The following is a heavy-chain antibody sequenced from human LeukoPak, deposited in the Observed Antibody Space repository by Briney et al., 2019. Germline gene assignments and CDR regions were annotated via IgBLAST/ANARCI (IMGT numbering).Heavy chain of an antibody. D-gene: IGHD3/OR15-3a*01. V-gene: IGHV1-2*02. CDR1: GYTFTGYY. Sequence: ASVKVSCKTSGYTFTGYYVHWVRQAPGQRLEWMGWINPNSGDTNYAQKFQDRVTMTRDTFISIAYMDLSRLRSDDTAVYYCARAGTYNWSDPWGQGTLVTVSS. CDR2: INPNSGDT. CDR3: ARAGTYNWSDP. J-gene: IGHJ5*02.